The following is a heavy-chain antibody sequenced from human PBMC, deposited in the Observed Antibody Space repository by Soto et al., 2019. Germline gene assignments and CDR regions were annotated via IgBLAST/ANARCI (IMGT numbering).Heavy chain of an antibody. CDR1: GGSISSYY. CDR2: IYTSGST. Sequence: QVQLQESGPGLVKPSETLSLTCTVSGGSISSYYWSWIRQPAGKGLEWIGRIYTSGSTNYNPTLKGRVTMSVDTSKNQFSLKLSSVTAADTSVYYCASSAVAGTRYYFDYWGQGTLVTVSS. CDR3: ASSAVAGTRYYFDY. J-gene: IGHJ4*02. D-gene: IGHD6-19*01. V-gene: IGHV4-4*07.